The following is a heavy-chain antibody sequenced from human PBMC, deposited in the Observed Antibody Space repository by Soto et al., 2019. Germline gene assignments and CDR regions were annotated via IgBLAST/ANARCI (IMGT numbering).Heavy chain of an antibody. CDR3: ARGVLRYDFWSGYPGSFDY. CDR1: GYTFTSYA. D-gene: IGHD3-3*01. V-gene: IGHV1-3*01. CDR2: INAGNGNT. J-gene: IGHJ4*02. Sequence: ASVKVSCKASGYTFTSYAMHWVLQAPGQRLEWMGWINAGNGNTKYSQKFQGRVTITRDTSASTAYMELSSLRSEDTAVYYCARGVLRYDFWSGYPGSFDYWGQGTLVTVSS.